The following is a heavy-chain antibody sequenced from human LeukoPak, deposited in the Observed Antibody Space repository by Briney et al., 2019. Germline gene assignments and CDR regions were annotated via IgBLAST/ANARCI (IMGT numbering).Heavy chain of an antibody. CDR2: VKHDGVST. Sequence: PGGSLRLSCAGSGFAFNIYGMHWIRQAPGKGLEWVAFVKHDGVSTYYADSVKGRFSISRDNSENKVYLQMNSVRREDTAVYYCARKLSSSRRFEHWGQGALVTVSS. CDR3: ARKLSSSRRFEH. J-gene: IGHJ4*02. D-gene: IGHD6-19*01. V-gene: IGHV3-30*02. CDR1: GFAFNIYG.